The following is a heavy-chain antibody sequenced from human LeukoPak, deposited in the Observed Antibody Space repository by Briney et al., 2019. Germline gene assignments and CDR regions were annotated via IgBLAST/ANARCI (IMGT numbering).Heavy chain of an antibody. D-gene: IGHD3-22*01. V-gene: IGHV4-59*01. CDR3: ARIGKYYYDSSGYDY. J-gene: IGHJ4*02. CDR2: IYYSGST. Sequence: SETLSLTCTVSGGSISSYYWSWIRQPPGKGLEWVGYIYYSGSTNYNPSLKSRVTISVDTSKNQFSLKLSSVTAADTAVYYCARIGKYYYDSSGYDYWGQGTLVTASS. CDR1: GGSISSYY.